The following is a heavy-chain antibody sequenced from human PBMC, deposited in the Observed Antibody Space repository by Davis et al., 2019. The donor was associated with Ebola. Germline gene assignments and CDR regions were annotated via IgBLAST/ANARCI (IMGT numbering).Heavy chain of an antibody. CDR2: IYYSGST. CDR3: ARGPVVVVPAVGWFDP. J-gene: IGHJ5*02. CDR1: GGSISSGAYY. Sequence: PSETLSLICTVSGGSISSGAYYWSWIRQPPGKGLEWIGYIYYSGSTYYNPSLKSRVTISVDTSKNTFSLKLSSVTAADTAVYYCARGPVVVVPAVGWFDPWGQGTLVTVSS. D-gene: IGHD2-2*01. V-gene: IGHV4-30-4*01.